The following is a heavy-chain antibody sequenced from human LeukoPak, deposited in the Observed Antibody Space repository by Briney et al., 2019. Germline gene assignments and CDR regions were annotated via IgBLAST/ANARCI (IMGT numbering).Heavy chain of an antibody. J-gene: IGHJ4*02. Sequence: GGSLRLSCVVSGLPFSFYELNWVRQAPGKGLEWVSNIGASSTPKYYADSVKGRFSISRDNAKSSLYLQMNSLRVEDTAVYYRALLAVASDFDYWGQGALVTVSS. CDR3: ALLAVASDFDY. CDR1: GLPFSFYE. D-gene: IGHD6-19*01. CDR2: IGASSTPK. V-gene: IGHV3-48*03.